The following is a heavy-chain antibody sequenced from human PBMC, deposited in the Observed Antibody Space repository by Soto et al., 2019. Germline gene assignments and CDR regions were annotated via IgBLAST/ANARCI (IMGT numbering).Heavy chain of an antibody. J-gene: IGHJ4*02. D-gene: IGHD4-17*01. V-gene: IGHV4-30-2*01. Sequence: QLQLQESGSGLVKPSQTLSLTCAVSGGSISSGGYSWSWIRQPPGKGLEWIGYIYHSGSTYYNPSLKSRVTLSVARSKNQFSLKLSSVTAADTAVYYCARGVTTVTTIDYWGQGTLVTVSS. CDR1: GGSISSGGYS. CDR3: ARGVTTVTTIDY. CDR2: IYHSGST.